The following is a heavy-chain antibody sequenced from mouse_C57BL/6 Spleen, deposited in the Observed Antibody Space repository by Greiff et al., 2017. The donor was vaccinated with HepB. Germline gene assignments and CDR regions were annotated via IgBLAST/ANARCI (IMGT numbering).Heavy chain of an antibody. J-gene: IGHJ2*01. CDR1: GFSFNTYA. Sequence: GGGLVQPKGSLTLSCAASGFSFNTYAMNWVRQAPGKGLEWVARIRSKSNNYATYYADSVKDRFTISRDDSESMLYLQMNNLKTEDTAMYYCGRHSGDYWGQGTTLTVSS. CDR2: IRSKSNNYAT. CDR3: GRHSGDY. V-gene: IGHV10-1*01. D-gene: IGHD3-2*02.